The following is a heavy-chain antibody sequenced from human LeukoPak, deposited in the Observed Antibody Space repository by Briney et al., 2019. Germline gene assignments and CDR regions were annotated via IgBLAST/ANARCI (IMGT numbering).Heavy chain of an antibody. CDR1: GYTFTSYY. CDR3: ARGGTYYYDSSDEMPRGG. V-gene: IGHV1-46*01. CDR2: INPSGGST. Sequence: ASVRVSCKASGYTFTSYYMHWVRQAPGQGLEWMGIINPSGGSTSYAQKFQGRVTMTRDTSTSTVYMEQSSLRSEDTAVYYCARGGTYYYDSSDEMPRGGWGQGTLVTVSS. D-gene: IGHD3-22*01. J-gene: IGHJ4*02.